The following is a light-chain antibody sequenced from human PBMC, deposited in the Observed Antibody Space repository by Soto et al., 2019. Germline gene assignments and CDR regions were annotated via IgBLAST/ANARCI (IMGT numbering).Light chain of an antibody. Sequence: EIVLTQSPATLSLSPGERATLSCRASQSVSSYLAWSQQKPGQAPRLLIYDASNRATGIPARFSGSRSGTDCTLTISSLEPEDFAVYYCQQRSNWPPFWTFGQGNKVEIK. J-gene: IGKJ1*01. CDR3: QQRSNWPPFWT. CDR2: DAS. V-gene: IGKV3-11*01. CDR1: QSVSSY.